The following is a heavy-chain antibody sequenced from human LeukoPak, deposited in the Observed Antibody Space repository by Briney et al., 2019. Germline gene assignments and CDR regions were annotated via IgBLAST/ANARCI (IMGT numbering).Heavy chain of an antibody. J-gene: IGHJ3*02. V-gene: IGHV1-3*01. CDR3: AAGPMRDAFDI. CDR1: GYTFTSYA. CDR2: INAGNGNT. Sequence: ASVKVSCKASGYTFTSYAMHWVRQAPGQRLEWMGWINAGNGNTKYSQKFQGRVTMTRDTSTSTVYMELSSLRSEDTAVYYCAAGPMRDAFDIWGQGTMVTVSS. D-gene: IGHD3-10*01.